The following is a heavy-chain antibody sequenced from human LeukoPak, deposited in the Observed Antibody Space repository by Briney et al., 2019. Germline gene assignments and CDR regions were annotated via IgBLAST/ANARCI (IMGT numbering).Heavy chain of an antibody. Sequence: PSETLSLTCTVSGGSISSGSYYWRWIRQPAGKGLEWIGRIYTSGSTNYNPSLKSRVTISVDTSKNQFSLKLSSVTAADTAVYYCARRPMVRGVINWFDPWGQGTLVTVSS. J-gene: IGHJ5*02. D-gene: IGHD3-10*01. CDR1: GGSISSGSYY. CDR2: IYTSGST. V-gene: IGHV4-61*02. CDR3: ARRPMVRGVINWFDP.